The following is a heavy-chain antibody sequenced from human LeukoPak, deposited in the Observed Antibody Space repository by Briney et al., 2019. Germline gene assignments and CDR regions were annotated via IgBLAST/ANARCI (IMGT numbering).Heavy chain of an antibody. V-gene: IGHV1-24*01. J-gene: IGHJ1*01. CDR2: FDPEDGET. Sequence: ASVEVSCKVSGYTLTELSMHWVRQAPGKGLEWMGGFDPEDGETIYAQKFQGRVTMTEDTSTDTAYMELSSLRSEDTAVYYCATYSYGYGQGLGFQHWGQGTLVTVSS. D-gene: IGHD5-18*01. CDR3: ATYSYGYGQGLGFQH. CDR1: GYTLTELS.